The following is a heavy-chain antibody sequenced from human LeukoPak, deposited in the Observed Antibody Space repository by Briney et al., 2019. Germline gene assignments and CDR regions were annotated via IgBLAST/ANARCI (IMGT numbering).Heavy chain of an antibody. J-gene: IGHJ4*02. CDR3: ARKRPNYFDY. CDR1: GFTFDDYA. CDR2: ISWNSGSI. Sequence: GGSLRLSCAASGFTFDDYAMHWVRQAPGKGLEWVSGISWNSGSIGYADPVKGRFTISRDNAENSLYLQMNSLRAEDTALYYCARKRPNYFDYWGQGTLVTVSS. V-gene: IGHV3-9*01.